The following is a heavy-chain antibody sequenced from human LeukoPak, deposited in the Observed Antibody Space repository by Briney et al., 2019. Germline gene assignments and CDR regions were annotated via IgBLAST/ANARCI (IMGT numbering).Heavy chain of an antibody. J-gene: IGHJ6*02. Sequence: SETLSLTCTVSGGSISSYYWSWIRQPPGKGLEWIGYIYYSGSTNYNPSLKSRVTISVDTSKNQFSLKLSSVTAADTAVCYCASGTGDRWTLDYGMDVWGQGTTVTVSS. CDR1: GGSISSYY. V-gene: IGHV4-59*08. CDR3: ASGTGDRWTLDYGMDV. D-gene: IGHD5-24*01. CDR2: IYYSGST.